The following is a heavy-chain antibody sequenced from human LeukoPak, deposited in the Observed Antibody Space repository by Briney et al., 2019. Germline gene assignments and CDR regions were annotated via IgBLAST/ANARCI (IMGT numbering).Heavy chain of an antibody. V-gene: IGHV3-21*01. Sequence: GGSLRLSCAGSGFTFSTYGINWVRQAPGKGLEWVSSISSSSRYIYYADSVKGRFTISRDDAKNSLYLQMNSLRAEDTAVYYCARSGRFDFWSGYYSDYWGQGTLVTVSS. J-gene: IGHJ4*02. CDR2: ISSSSRYI. D-gene: IGHD3-3*01. CDR3: ARSGRFDFWSGYYSDY. CDR1: GFTFSTYG.